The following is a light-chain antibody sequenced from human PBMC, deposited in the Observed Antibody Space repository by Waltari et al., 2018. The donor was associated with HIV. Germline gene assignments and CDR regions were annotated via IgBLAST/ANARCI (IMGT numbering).Light chain of an antibody. CDR3: TSYAGRNIFV. V-gene: IGLV2-8*01. J-gene: IGLJ2*01. CDR2: EVF. CDR1: TSAVGAYNS. Sequence: SALTQPPSASGSPGQSVTPPCPGKTSAVGAYNSVSWYQQHPGKAPKLMIYEVFKRPSGVPDRFSGSKSGNTASLTVSGLQAEDEADYYCTSYAGRNIFVFGGGTKLTVL.